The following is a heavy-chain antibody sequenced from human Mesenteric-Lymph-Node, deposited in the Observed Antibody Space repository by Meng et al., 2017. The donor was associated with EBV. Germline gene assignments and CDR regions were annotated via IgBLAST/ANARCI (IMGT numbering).Heavy chain of an antibody. Sequence: QVPLQQWGAGLLKPSETLSLTCAVYGGSFGGYFWNWIRQPPGKGLEWIGEINHSGSTNYNPSLKSRVTISVDTSRNQFSLKLPSVTAADTAVYYCARAGSSGWSDLDYWGQGTLVTVSS. D-gene: IGHD6-19*01. V-gene: IGHV4-34*01. CDR2: INHSGST. CDR3: ARAGSSGWSDLDY. J-gene: IGHJ4*02. CDR1: GGSFGGYF.